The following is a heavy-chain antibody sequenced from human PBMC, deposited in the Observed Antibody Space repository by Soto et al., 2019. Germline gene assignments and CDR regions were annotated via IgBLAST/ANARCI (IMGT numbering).Heavy chain of an antibody. J-gene: IGHJ4*02. Sequence: SETLSLTCTVSGGSISSYYWSWIRQPPGKGLEWIGYIYYSGSTNYNPSLKSRVTISVDTSKNQFSLKLSSVTAADTAVYYCARVTRTYCYDSSGYYYFDYWGQGTLVTVS. CDR2: IYYSGST. V-gene: IGHV4-59*01. CDR3: ARVTRTYCYDSSGYYYFDY. CDR1: GGSISSYY. D-gene: IGHD3-22*01.